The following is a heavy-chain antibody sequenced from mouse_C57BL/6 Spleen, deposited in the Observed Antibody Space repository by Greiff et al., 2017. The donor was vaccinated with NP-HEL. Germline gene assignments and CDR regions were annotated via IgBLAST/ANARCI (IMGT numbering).Heavy chain of an antibody. Sequence: QVQLQQPGAELVMPGASVKLSCKASGYTFTSYWMHWVKQRPGQGLEWIGEIDPSDSYTNYNQKFKGKSTLTVDKSSSTAYMQLSSLTSEDSAVYYGARGVDSSGSYAMDYWGQGTSVTVSS. D-gene: IGHD3-2*02. J-gene: IGHJ4*01. CDR3: ARGVDSSGSYAMDY. CDR2: IDPSDSYT. CDR1: GYTFTSYW. V-gene: IGHV1-69*01.